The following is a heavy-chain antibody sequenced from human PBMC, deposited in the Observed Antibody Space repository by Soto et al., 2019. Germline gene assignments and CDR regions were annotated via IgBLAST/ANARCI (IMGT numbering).Heavy chain of an antibody. CDR3: ARSIVGGGRFGGDYYYYGMDV. D-gene: IGHD2-15*01. J-gene: IGHJ6*02. CDR2: IIPILGIA. V-gene: IGHV1-69*02. CDR1: GGTFSSYT. Sequence: SVKVSCKASGGTFSSYTISWVRQAPGRGLEWMGRIIPILGIANYAQKFQGRVTITADKSTSTAYMELSSLRSEDTAVYYCARSIVGGGRFGGDYYYYGMDVWGQGTTVTVSS.